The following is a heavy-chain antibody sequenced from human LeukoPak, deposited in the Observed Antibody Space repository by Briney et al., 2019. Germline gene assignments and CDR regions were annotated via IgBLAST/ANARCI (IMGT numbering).Heavy chain of an antibody. J-gene: IGHJ4*02. D-gene: IGHD3-22*01. CDR2: ISSDGSTT. CDR3: ARRKQYYDSSGYYYYFDY. Sequence: PGGSLRLSCAASGFTLSSHWMHWVRHAPGKGLVWVSLISSDGSTTTYADSVKGRFSISRDNAKNTLYLQMNSLRAEDTAVYYCARRKQYYDSSGYYYYFDYWGQGTLVTVSS. V-gene: IGHV3-74*01. CDR1: GFTLSSHW.